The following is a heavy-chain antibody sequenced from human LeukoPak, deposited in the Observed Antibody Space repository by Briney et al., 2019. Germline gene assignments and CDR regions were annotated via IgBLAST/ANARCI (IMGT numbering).Heavy chain of an antibody. J-gene: IGHJ3*02. Sequence: PGRSLRLSCAASGFTFSSYGMHWVRQAPGKGLEWVAVIRYDGSNKYYADSVKGRFTISRDNSKNTLYLQMNSLRAEDTAVYYCASYYDSSGYELAFDIWGQGTMVTVSS. D-gene: IGHD3-22*01. V-gene: IGHV3-33*01. CDR2: IRYDGSNK. CDR3: ASYYDSSGYELAFDI. CDR1: GFTFSSYG.